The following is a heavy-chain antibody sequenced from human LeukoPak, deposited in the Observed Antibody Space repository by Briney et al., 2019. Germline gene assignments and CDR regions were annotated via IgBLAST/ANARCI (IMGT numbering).Heavy chain of an antibody. D-gene: IGHD4-11*01. V-gene: IGHV1-2*02. Sequence: ALVKVSCRASGYTFTGYYMHWVRQAPGQGLEWMGWINPNSGGTNYAQKFQGRVTMTRDTSISTAYMELSRLRSDDTAVYYCARAVGVTTGDYWGQGTLVTVSS. CDR1: GYTFTGYY. CDR2: INPNSGGT. CDR3: ARAVGVTTGDY. J-gene: IGHJ4*02.